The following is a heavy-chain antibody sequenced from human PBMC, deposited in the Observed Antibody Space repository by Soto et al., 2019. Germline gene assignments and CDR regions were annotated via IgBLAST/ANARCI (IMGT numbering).Heavy chain of an antibody. CDR2: IKSKTDGGTT. CDR1: GFTFSNAW. V-gene: IGHV3-15*01. CDR3: TTAGSSGWYYSLLF. D-gene: IGHD6-19*01. J-gene: IGHJ4*02. Sequence: GGSLRLSCAASGFTFSNAWMSWVRQAPGKGLEWVGRIKSKTDGGTTDYAAPVKGRFTISRDDSKNTLYLQMNSLKTEDTAVYFCTTAGSSGWYYSLLFWGQGTLVTVSS.